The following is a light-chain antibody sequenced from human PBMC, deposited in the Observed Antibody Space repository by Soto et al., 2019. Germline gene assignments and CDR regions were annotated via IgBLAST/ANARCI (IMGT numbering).Light chain of an antibody. CDR3: QQRFTWPLT. CDR1: QSVSRF. V-gene: IGKV3-11*01. CDR2: RVS. Sequence: ETVLTQSPATLSLSPGDSATLSCRASQSVSRFFAWYQQKPGQALRLLFYRVSNRATGVPPRFSASGSGTDFTLSISSLEPEDFAVYYCQQRFTWPLTFGGGTKVEIK. J-gene: IGKJ4*01.